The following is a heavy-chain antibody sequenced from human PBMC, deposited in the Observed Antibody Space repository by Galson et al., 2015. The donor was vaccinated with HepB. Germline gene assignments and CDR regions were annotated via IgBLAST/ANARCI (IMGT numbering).Heavy chain of an antibody. CDR1: GFTFSNAW. CDR3: TTSRGCGGDCYPEVYFQH. D-gene: IGHD2-21*02. V-gene: IGHV3-15*01. Sequence: SLRLSCAASGFTFSNAWMSWVRQAPGKGLEWVGCIKSKTDGGTTDYAAPVKGRFTISRDDSKNTLYLQMNSLKTEDTAVYYCTTSRGCGGDCYPEVYFQHWGQGTLVTVSS. CDR2: IKSKTDGGTT. J-gene: IGHJ1*01.